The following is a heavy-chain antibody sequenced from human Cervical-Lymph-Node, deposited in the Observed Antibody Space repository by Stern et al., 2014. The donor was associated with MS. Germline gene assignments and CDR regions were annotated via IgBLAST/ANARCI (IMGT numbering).Heavy chain of an antibody. CDR3: ARRQLWQQYYGMDV. CDR1: GFTFSSYA. CDR2: ISYDGTDK. Sequence: QVQLQESGGGVVQPGRSLRLSCAAFGFTFSSYAMHWVRQAPGKGLEWVAFISYDGTDKYYADSVKGRFTISRDNSKNMVYLQMNSLRAEDTAVWYCARRQLWQQYYGMDVWGQGTMVTVSS. V-gene: IGHV3-30*04. J-gene: IGHJ6*02. D-gene: IGHD5-18*01.